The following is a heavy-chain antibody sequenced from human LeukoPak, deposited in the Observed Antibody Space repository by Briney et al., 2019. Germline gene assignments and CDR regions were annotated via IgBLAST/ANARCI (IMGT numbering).Heavy chain of an antibody. J-gene: IGHJ4*02. V-gene: IGHV3-48*03. CDR1: GFTFSSYE. CDR2: ISSSGSTI. Sequence: GGSLRLSCAASGFTFSSYEMNWVRQAPGKGLEWVSYISSSGSTIYYADSVKGRFTISRDNAKNSLYLQMNSLRAEDTALYYCARVGDASRGRFDYWGQGTLVTVSS. CDR3: ARVGDASRGRFDY. D-gene: IGHD1-26*01.